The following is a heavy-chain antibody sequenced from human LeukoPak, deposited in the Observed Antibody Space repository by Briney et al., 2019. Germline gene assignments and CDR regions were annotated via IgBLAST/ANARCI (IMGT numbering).Heavy chain of an antibody. D-gene: IGHD6-13*01. CDR2: IYYSGST. CDR3: ARGVIAAAHLDY. J-gene: IGHJ4*02. Sequence: SETLSLTCTVSGGSISSGGYYWSWIRQHPGKGLEWIGYIYYSGSTYYDPSLKSRVTISVDTSKNQFSLKLSSVTAADTAVYYCARGVIAAAHLDYWGQGTLVTVSS. CDR1: GGSISSGGYY. V-gene: IGHV4-31*03.